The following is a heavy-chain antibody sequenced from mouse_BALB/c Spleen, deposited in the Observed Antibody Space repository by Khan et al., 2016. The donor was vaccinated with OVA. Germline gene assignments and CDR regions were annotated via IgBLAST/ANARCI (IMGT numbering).Heavy chain of an antibody. CDR3: VNHGSSSAWFTY. CDR2: INPSTDYT. D-gene: IGHD1-1*01. J-gene: IGHJ3*01. CDR1: GYTFTSYW. Sequence: VQLQESGAELAKPGASVKMSCKASGYTFTSYWMHWVKQRPGQGLEWIGYINPSTDYTEYNQKFKDKATLTVDKSSSTAYMQLTSLPSEDSAVYYCVNHGSSSAWFTYWGQGTLVTVSA. V-gene: IGHV1-7*01.